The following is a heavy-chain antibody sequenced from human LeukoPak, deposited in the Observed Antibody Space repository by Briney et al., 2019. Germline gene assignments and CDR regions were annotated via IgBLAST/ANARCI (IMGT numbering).Heavy chain of an antibody. D-gene: IGHD3-10*01. CDR1: GFTFSSYE. CDR3: AREELWFGELSVAAFDI. CDR2: ISSIVSTI. V-gene: IGHV3-48*03. J-gene: IGHJ3*02. Sequence: PGGSLRLSCAAPGFTFSSYEMNWVRQAPGKGLEWGSYISSIVSTIYYADSVRGGFTISRDNAKNSLYLQMNSLRSEDTAVYYCAREELWFGELSVAAFDIWGQGTMGTVSS.